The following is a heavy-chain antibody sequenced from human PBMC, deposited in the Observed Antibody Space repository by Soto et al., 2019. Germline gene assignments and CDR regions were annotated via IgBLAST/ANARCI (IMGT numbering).Heavy chain of an antibody. Sequence: SETLSLTCTVSGGSISSGGYYWSWIRQHPGKGLEWIGYIYYSGSTYYNPSLKSRVTISVDTSKNQFSLKLSSVTAADTAVYYCARGMEEEKIFYYFDYCGQGHLVTVSS. CDR3: ARGMEEEKIFYYFDY. CDR1: GGSISSGGYY. V-gene: IGHV4-31*03. D-gene: IGHD3-9*01. CDR2: IYYSGST. J-gene: IGHJ4*02.